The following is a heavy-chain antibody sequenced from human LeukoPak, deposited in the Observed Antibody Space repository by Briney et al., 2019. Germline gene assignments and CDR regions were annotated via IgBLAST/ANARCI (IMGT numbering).Heavy chain of an antibody. V-gene: IGHV5-51*01. CDR2: IYPGDSDT. Sequence: GESLNISCKGSGYRFTSNGIGWVRQMHGKGLELMGIIYPGDSDTTYSPSFQGQVTISVDKSISTAYLQWSSLKASDTAIYYCARRSGDGFNWFDPWGQGTLVTVSA. J-gene: IGHJ5*02. CDR1: GYRFTSNG. D-gene: IGHD4-17*01. CDR3: ARRSGDGFNWFDP.